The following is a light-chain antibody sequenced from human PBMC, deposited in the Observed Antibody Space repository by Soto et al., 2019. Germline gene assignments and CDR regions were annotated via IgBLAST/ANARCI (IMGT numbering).Light chain of an antibody. V-gene: IGKV1-33*01. Sequence: DIQMTQNTSSLSASVGDRVTITCQASRDISTHLNWYQQMPGKAHKVLIYEASNLKPAVPSRFTGRGSGTDFTFTISSLQHEDIARYYCQDYDNLGIPFG. CDR3: QDYDNLGIP. CDR1: RDISTH. CDR2: EAS. J-gene: IGKJ2*01.